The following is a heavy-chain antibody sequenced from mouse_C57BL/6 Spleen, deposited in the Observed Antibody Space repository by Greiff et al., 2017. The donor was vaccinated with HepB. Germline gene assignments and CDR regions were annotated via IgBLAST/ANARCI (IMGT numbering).Heavy chain of an antibody. D-gene: IGHD1-1*01. CDR2: IYPGSGST. V-gene: IGHV1-55*01. CDR1: GYTFTSYW. CDR3: ARRYYGSRVYWYFDV. J-gene: IGHJ1*03. Sequence: QVQLQQPGAELVKPGASVKMSCKASGYTFTSYWITWVKQRPGQGLEWIGDIYPGSGSTNYNEKFKSKATLTVDTSSSTAYMQLSSLTSEDSAVYYCARRYYGSRVYWYFDVWGTGTTVTVSS.